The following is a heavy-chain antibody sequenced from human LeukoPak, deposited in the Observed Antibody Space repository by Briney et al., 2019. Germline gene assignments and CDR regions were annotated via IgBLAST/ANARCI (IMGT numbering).Heavy chain of an antibody. J-gene: IGHJ4*02. V-gene: IGHV5-51*01. Sequence: GESLKISCKGSGCSFTSYWTGWVRQMPGKGLEWMGIIYPGDSDTRYSPSFQGQVTISADKSISTAYLQWSSLKASDTAMYYCATGRYFDWLLFGYWGQGTLVTVSS. CDR2: IYPGDSDT. CDR1: GCSFTSYW. D-gene: IGHD3-9*01. CDR3: ATGRYFDWLLFGY.